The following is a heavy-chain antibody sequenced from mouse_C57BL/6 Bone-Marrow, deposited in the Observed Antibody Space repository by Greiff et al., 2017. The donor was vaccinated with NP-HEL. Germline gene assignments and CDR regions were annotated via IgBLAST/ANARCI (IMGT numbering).Heavy chain of an antibody. Sequence: DVKLVESGGGLVQPGGSLSLSCAASGFTFTDYYMSWVRQPPGKALEWLGFIRNKANGYTTEYSASVKGRFTISRDNSQSILYLQMNALRAEDSATYYCARLSTPYFDYWGQGTTLTVSS. CDR2: IRNKANGYTT. CDR3: ARLSTPYFDY. V-gene: IGHV7-3*01. CDR1: GFTFTDYY. D-gene: IGHD2-1*01. J-gene: IGHJ2*01.